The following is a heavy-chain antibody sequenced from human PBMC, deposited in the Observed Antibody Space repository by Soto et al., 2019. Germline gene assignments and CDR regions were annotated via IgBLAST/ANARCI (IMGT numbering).Heavy chain of an antibody. CDR1: GFTFSSYA. CDR2: ISGSGGST. V-gene: IGHV3-23*01. CDR3: ANRGVPAAIFRRVGYWYFDL. D-gene: IGHD2-2*01. Sequence: GGSLRLSCAASGFTFSSYAMSWVRQAPGKGLEWVSAISGSGGSTYYADSVKGRFTISRDNSKNTLYLQMNSLRAEDTAVYYCANRGVPAAIFRRVGYWYFDLWGRGTLVTVSS. J-gene: IGHJ2*01.